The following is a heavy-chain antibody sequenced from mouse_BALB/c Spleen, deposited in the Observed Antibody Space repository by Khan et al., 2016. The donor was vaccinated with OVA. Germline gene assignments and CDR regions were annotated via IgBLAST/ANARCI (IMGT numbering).Heavy chain of an antibody. CDR3: AAVTSATGNYYVMDY. V-gene: IGHV2-3*01. D-gene: IGHD1-2*01. CDR2: IWGDGST. CDR1: GFSLTYYG. Sequence: QVQLVESGLDLVAPSESLSITCTVTGFSLTYYGVKWVRQPPGQGLEWLGVIWGDGSTTYHSGLKSRLTITKENSTSQVVYIQHSRQTSDTATYYCAAVTSATGNYYVMDYWGQGTSVTVSS. J-gene: IGHJ4*01.